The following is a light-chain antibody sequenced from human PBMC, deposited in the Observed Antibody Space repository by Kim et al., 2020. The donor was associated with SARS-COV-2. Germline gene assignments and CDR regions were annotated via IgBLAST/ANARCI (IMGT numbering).Light chain of an antibody. CDR2: GKN. CDR1: SLRSYY. V-gene: IGLV3-19*01. J-gene: IGLJ2*01. Sequence: SSELTQDPAVSVALGQTVRITCQGDSLRSYYASWYQQKPGQAPVLVIYGKNNRPSGIPDRFSGSSSGNTASLTITGAQAEDEADYYCNSRDSSGNHLVIGGGTKVTVL. CDR3: NSRDSSGNHLV.